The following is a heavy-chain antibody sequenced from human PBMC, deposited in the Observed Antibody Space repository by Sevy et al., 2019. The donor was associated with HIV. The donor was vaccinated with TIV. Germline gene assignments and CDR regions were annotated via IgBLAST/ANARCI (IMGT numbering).Heavy chain of an antibody. V-gene: IGHV3-21*01. CDR3: ARDRSPNYFYGMDA. CDR2: ISSSSDI. Sequence: GGSLRLSCAASGFPFSSYSMNWVRQAPGKGLEWVSSISSSSDIYYADSVKGRFTIYREKAKNSLYLQMISLRAEDTAVYYCARDRSPNYFYGMDAWGQGTTVTVSS. CDR1: GFPFSSYS. J-gene: IGHJ6*02.